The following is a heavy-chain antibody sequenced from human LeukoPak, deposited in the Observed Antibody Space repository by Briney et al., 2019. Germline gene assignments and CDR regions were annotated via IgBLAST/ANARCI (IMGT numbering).Heavy chain of an antibody. CDR2: LYYSGTT. D-gene: IGHD3-22*01. Sequence: SETLSLTCTAAGGSISSYYWSWIRRPPGKGLEYIGFLYYSGTTKYNPSLKSRATLTVDTSKNQFSLKLTPVTAADTAVHYCARGRYYYDSSGYYYDNWFDPWGQGTLVTVSS. J-gene: IGHJ5*02. CDR1: GGSISSYY. V-gene: IGHV4-59*01. CDR3: ARGRYYYDSSGYYYDNWFDP.